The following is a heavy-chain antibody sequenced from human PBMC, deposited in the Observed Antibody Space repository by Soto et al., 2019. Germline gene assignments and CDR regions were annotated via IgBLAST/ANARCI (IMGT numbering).Heavy chain of an antibody. D-gene: IGHD3-10*01. Sequence: GGSLRLSCAASGFTFSSYNMNWVRQAPGKGLECVSSISSSSSYIYYADSVKGRFTISRDNAKNSLYLQMNSLRAEDTAVYYCARSAGDYSGMDVWGQGTTVTVYS. CDR2: ISSSSSYI. J-gene: IGHJ6*02. V-gene: IGHV3-21*01. CDR3: ARSAGDYSGMDV. CDR1: GFTFSSYN.